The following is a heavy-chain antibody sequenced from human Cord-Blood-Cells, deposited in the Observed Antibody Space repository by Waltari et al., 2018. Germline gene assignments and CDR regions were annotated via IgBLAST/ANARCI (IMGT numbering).Heavy chain of an antibody. CDR1: GGTFSSSA. V-gene: IGHV1-69*06. CDR2: IIPIFGTA. Sequence: QVQLVQSGAEVKKPGSSVKVSCKASGGTFSSSAISWVRQAPGQGREWMGGIIPIFGTANYAQKFQGRVTITADKSTSTAYMELSSLRSEDTAVYYGARDRRITIFGVVQGYFDYWGQGTLVTVSS. D-gene: IGHD3-3*01. CDR3: ARDRRITIFGVVQGYFDY. J-gene: IGHJ4*02.